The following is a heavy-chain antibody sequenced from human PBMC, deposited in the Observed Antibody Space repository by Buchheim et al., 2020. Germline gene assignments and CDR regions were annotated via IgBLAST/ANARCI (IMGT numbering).Heavy chain of an antibody. CDR1: GFTFSSYE. J-gene: IGHJ4*02. V-gene: IGHV3-48*03. Sequence: VQLVESGGGLVKPGGSLRLSCAASGFTFSSYEMNWVRQAPGKGLEWVSYISSSATTIYYADSVKGRFTISRADAKNSLYLQMNSLRAEDTAIYNCAREGGDRAYFDYWGQGTL. CDR2: ISSSATTI. CDR3: AREGGDRAYFDY. D-gene: IGHD4-17*01.